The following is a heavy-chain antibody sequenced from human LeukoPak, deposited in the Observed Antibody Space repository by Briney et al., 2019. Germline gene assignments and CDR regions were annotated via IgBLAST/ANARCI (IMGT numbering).Heavy chain of an antibody. V-gene: IGHV3-21*01. Sequence: GGSLRLSCAASGFTFSSYSMNWVRQAPGKWLEWVSFISTSSSYIYYADSLRGRFTISRDNAKNSLYLQMSSLRAEDTAVYYCGRGRGNSGSFDVFDIWGQGTMVTVSS. CDR3: GRGRGNSGSFDVFDI. D-gene: IGHD1-26*01. CDR1: GFTFSSYS. J-gene: IGHJ3*02. CDR2: ISTSSSYI.